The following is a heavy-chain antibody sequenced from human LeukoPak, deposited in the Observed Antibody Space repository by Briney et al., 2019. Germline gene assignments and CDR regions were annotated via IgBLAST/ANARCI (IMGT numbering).Heavy chain of an antibody. V-gene: IGHV3-48*04. Sequence: GGSLRLSCAASGFTFSSYSMIWVRQAPGKGREGVSYISSSSSTIYYADSVKGRFTISRDNAKNSLYLQMNSLRAEDTAVYYCARPRDGYNSDAFDIWGQGTMVTVSS. CDR3: ARPRDGYNSDAFDI. D-gene: IGHD5-24*01. CDR2: ISSSSSTI. CDR1: GFTFSSYS. J-gene: IGHJ3*02.